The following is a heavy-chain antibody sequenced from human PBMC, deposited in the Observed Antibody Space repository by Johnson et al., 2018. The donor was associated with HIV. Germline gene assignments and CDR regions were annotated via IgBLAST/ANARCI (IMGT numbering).Heavy chain of an antibody. J-gene: IGHJ3*02. CDR2: IKKDGSEK. D-gene: IGHD2-15*01. Sequence: VQLVESGGGLVQPGRSLRLSCAASGFTFDDYAMHWVRQAPGKGLEWVANIKKDGSEKYYVDYVKGRFTISRDNVKNFVYLQMKGLRAEDTAVYYCAKGRKDDGIWGQGTMVAVSS. CDR1: GFTFDDYA. CDR3: AKGRKDDGI. V-gene: IGHV3-7*05.